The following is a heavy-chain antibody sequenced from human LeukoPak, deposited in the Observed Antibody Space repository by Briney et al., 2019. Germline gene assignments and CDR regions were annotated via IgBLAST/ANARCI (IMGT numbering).Heavy chain of an antibody. CDR2: IFYTGNT. CDR1: GDSLSTYY. V-gene: IGHV4-59*12. CDR3: ARVMVRGVYGDY. Sequence: PSETLSLTCTVSGDSLSTYYLSWIRQSPEKGLEWICYIFYTGNTNYNPSLTSRLTTFTDTIKNHFPLIQSSVTAADTAVYYCARVMVRGVYGDYWGQGTLVTVSS. D-gene: IGHD3-10*01. J-gene: IGHJ4*02.